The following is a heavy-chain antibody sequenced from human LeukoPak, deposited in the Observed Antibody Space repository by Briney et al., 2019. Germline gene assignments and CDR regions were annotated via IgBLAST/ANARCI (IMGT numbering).Heavy chain of an antibody. CDR3: ARDRGFACTSD. D-gene: IGHD3-9*01. V-gene: IGHV1-46*03. CDR2: INPSGDST. J-gene: IGHJ4*02. Sequence: ASVKVSCKTSGFTFTNYYIHWVRQAPGQGLEWMGMINPSGDSTTYAQQFQGRVTMTRDTSTSTAYMEMSGLRSEDTAVYFCARDRGFACTSDWGPRTLVTVSS. CDR1: GFTFTNYY.